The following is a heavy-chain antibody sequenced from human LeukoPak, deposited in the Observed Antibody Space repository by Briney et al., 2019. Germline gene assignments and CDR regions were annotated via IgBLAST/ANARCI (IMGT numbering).Heavy chain of an antibody. Sequence: PGGSLRLSCAASGFTFSSYAMHWVRQAPGKGLEWVAVISYDGSNKYYADSVKGRSTISRDNSKNTLYLQMNSLRAEDTAVYYCARAAGGYSTSRFDYWGQGTLVTVSS. J-gene: IGHJ4*02. V-gene: IGHV3-30-3*01. D-gene: IGHD5-12*01. CDR3: ARAAGGYSTSRFDY. CDR2: ISYDGSNK. CDR1: GFTFSSYA.